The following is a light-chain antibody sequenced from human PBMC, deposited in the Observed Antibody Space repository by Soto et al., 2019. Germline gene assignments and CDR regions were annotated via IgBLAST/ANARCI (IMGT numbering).Light chain of an antibody. CDR3: LPGSHSAAT. V-gene: IGKV2-30*01. CDR1: ESLVYSDGNTY. CDR2: KVS. J-gene: IGKJ1*01. Sequence: DVVRTRVALGVRGTLRQKASISCRSSESLVYSDGNTYLNWFQQRPGQSARRLFYKVSNRDSGVPDRFSGSGLGTDLKTTFSRVERAEVGFYSCLPGSHSAATFGQGTKVDIK.